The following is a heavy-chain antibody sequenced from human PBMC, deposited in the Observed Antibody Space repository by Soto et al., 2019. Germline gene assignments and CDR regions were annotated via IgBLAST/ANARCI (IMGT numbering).Heavy chain of an antibody. CDR3: ARDNLGDGGRVYYFDY. Sequence: QVQLVESGGGVVQPGRSLRLSCAASGFTFSSYGMHWVRQAPGKGLEWVAVIWYDGSNKYYADSVKGRFTISRDNSKNTLDLQMNSLRAEDTAVYYCARDNLGDGGRVYYFDYWGQGTLVTVSS. CDR2: IWYDGSNK. D-gene: IGHD2-15*01. J-gene: IGHJ4*02. V-gene: IGHV3-33*01. CDR1: GFTFSSYG.